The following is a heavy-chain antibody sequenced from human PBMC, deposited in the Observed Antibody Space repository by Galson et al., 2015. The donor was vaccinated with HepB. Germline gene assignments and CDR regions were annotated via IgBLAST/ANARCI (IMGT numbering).Heavy chain of an antibody. Sequence: SLRLSCAASGFTFSDYYMRWIRQAPGKGLEWVSYISSSGSTIYYADSVKGRFTISRDNAKNSLYLQMNSLRAEDTAVYYCARDSPGIAAAGPGDYYYYGMDVWGQGTTVTVSS. CDR1: GFTFSDYY. V-gene: IGHV3-11*01. CDR2: ISSSGSTI. D-gene: IGHD6-13*01. J-gene: IGHJ6*02. CDR3: ARDSPGIAAAGPGDYYYYGMDV.